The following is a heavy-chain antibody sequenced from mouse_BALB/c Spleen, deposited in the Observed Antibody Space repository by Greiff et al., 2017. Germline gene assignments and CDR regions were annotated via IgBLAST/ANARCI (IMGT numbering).Heavy chain of an antibody. Sequence: VQLQQPGAELVMPGASVKMSCKASGYTFTDYWMHWVKQRPGQGLEWIGAIDTSDSYTSYNQKFKGKATLTVDESSSTAYMQLSSLTSEDSAVYYCARSGGYGNYVDYWGQGTTLTVSS. D-gene: IGHD2-10*02. CDR1: GYTFTDYW. J-gene: IGHJ2*01. CDR3: ARSGGYGNYVDY. CDR2: IDTSDSYT. V-gene: IGHV1-69*01.